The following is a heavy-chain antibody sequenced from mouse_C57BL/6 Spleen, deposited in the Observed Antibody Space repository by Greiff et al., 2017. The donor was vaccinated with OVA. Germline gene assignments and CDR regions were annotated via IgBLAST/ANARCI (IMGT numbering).Heavy chain of an antibody. V-gene: IGHV1-59*01. Sequence: VQLQQPGAELVRPGTSVKLSCKASGYTFTSYWMHWVKQRPGQGLEWIGVIDPSDSYTNYNQKFKGKATLTVDTSSSTAYMQLSSLTSEDSAVYYCARRLLDYWGQGASVTVAS. CDR2: IDPSDSYT. CDR3: ARRLLDY. D-gene: IGHD2-2*01. CDR1: GYTFTSYW. J-gene: IGHJ4*01.